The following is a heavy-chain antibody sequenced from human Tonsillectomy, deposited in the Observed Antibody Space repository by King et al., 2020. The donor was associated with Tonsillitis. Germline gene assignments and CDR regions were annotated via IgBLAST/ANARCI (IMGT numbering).Heavy chain of an antibody. J-gene: IGHJ4*02. CDR2: INPNSGGT. V-gene: IGHV1-2*02. D-gene: IGHD3-3*01. CDR1: GYTFIGYY. Sequence: QLVQSGAEVKKPGASVKVSCKASGYTFIGYYLHWVRQAPGQGLEWMGWINPNSGGTNYAQKFQGRVTLTRATSISTAYMELTRLRSDDTAVYYCAREAEDLWSGYYIAYWGQGTLITVSS. CDR3: AREAEDLWSGYYIAY.